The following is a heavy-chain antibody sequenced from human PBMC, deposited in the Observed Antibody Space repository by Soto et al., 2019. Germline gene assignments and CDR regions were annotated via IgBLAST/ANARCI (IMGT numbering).Heavy chain of an antibody. D-gene: IGHD1-26*01. J-gene: IGHJ4*02. CDR3: ARDESSLGALDY. V-gene: IGHV3-48*03. CDR1: GFTFSSYE. Sequence: PGGSLRLSCAASGFTFSSYEMNWVRQAPGKGLEWVSYISSSGSTIYYADSVKGRFTISRDNAKNSLYLQMNSVRAEDAAVYYCARDESSLGALDYWGQGTLVTFSS. CDR2: ISSSGSTI.